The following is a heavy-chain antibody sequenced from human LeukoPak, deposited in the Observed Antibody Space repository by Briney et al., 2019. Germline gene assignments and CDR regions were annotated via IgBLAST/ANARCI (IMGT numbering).Heavy chain of an antibody. CDR2: ISTTFGTI. Sequence: QPGGSLRLSCVASGVTFCSYELTWGRQAPGEGLGWVSYISTTFGTIFYADSVKGGVTISRDNAKNSLYLQINSLRAEDTAVYFCARVLGYCGTTSCFYYMDVWGRGTTVTVSS. V-gene: IGHV3-48*03. J-gene: IGHJ6*03. CDR1: GVTFCSYE. D-gene: IGHD2-2*01. CDR3: ARVLGYCGTTSCFYYMDV.